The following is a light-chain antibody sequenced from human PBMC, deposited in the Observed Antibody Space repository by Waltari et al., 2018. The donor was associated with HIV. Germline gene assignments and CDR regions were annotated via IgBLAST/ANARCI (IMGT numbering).Light chain of an antibody. V-gene: IGLV2-23*02. CDR3: CSYAGSSPWV. J-gene: IGLJ1*01. CDR1: SSDVGSYNL. CDR2: EVS. Sequence: QSALTQPASVSGSPGQSITISCTGTSSDVGSYNLVSWYQQHPGKAPKFMIYEVSKRPSGVSNRFSGSKSGNTASLTISGLQAEDEADYYCCSYAGSSPWVFGTGTKVTVL.